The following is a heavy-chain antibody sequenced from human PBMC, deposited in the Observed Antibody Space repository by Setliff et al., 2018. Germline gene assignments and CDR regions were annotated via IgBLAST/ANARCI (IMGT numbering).Heavy chain of an antibody. V-gene: IGHV4-61*09. CDR3: AREGSIAAAPFDFDY. CDR2: IYTSWST. CDR1: DDSISSRHYY. J-gene: IGHJ4*02. Sequence: TLSLTCTVSDDSISSRHYYWSWIRQPAGKGLEWLGQIYTSWSTNYNPSLKGRATLSIDASKKQFSLKLTSVTAADTAVYYCAREGSIAAAPFDFDYWGQGTLVTVSS. D-gene: IGHD6-13*01.